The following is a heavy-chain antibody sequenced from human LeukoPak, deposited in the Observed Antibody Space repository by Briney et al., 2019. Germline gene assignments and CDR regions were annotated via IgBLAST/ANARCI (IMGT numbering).Heavy chain of an antibody. D-gene: IGHD2-21*02. J-gene: IGHJ3*02. V-gene: IGHV4-59*01. CDR1: GGSISNYS. CDR2: IDYSGST. Sequence: SETLSLTCTVSGGSISNYSWNWIRQPPGKGLECIGYIDYSGSTNYNPSLKSRVTIAVDTSKNQFSLKLSSVTAADTAVYYCARSTCGGDCYYAFDMWGQGTMVTVSS. CDR3: ARSTCGGDCYYAFDM.